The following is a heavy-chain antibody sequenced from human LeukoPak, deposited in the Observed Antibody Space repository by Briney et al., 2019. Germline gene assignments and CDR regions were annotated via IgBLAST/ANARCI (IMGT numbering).Heavy chain of an antibody. D-gene: IGHD2-8*02. Sequence: GGSLRLSCAASGFTFSNAWMSWVRQAPGKGLKWVGRIKSKTDGGTTDYAAPVKGRFTISRDDSKNTLYLQMNSLKTEDTAVYYCTTDPGPADYDYWGQGTLVTVSS. V-gene: IGHV3-15*01. CDR1: GFTFSNAW. CDR2: IKSKTDGGTT. J-gene: IGHJ4*02. CDR3: TTDPGPADYDY.